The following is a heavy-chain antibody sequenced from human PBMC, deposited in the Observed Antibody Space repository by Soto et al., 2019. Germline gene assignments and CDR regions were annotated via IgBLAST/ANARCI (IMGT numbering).Heavy chain of an antibody. J-gene: IGHJ5*02. D-gene: IGHD4-17*01. CDR2: ISAYNGNT. CDR1: GYTFTSYG. CDR3: ARYPTVGYGDSGNWFDP. V-gene: IGHV1-18*04. Sequence: QVQLVQSVAEVKKPGASVKVSCKASGYTFTSYGISWVRQAPGQGLEWMGWISAYNGNTNYAQKLQGRVTRTTDASTSTAYMELRSLRSDDTTVYYCARYPTVGYGDSGNWFDPWGPGTLFTVSS.